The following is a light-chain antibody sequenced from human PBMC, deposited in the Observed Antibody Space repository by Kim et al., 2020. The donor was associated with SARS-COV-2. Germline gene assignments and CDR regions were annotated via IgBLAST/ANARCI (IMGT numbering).Light chain of an antibody. Sequence: VSPGQTASITCPGDKLGDKYVCWYQQRPGQSPVLVIYQDNKRPSGIPERFSGSNSGNTATLTISGTQAMDEADYYCQAWDSSIVVFGGGTQLTVL. V-gene: IGLV3-1*01. CDR1: KLGDKY. CDR2: QDN. J-gene: IGLJ2*01. CDR3: QAWDSSIVV.